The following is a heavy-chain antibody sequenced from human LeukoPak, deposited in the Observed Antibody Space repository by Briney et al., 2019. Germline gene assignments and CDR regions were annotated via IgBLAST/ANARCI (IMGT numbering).Heavy chain of an antibody. CDR2: ISGSGGST. V-gene: IGHV3-23*01. CDR1: GFTVSSNY. Sequence: GGSLRLSCAASGFTVSSNYMSWVRQAPGKGLEWVSAISGSGGSTYYADSVKGRFTISRDNSKNTLYLQMNSLRAEDTAVYYCAKDPGYDFWSGPEFRYFDLWGRGTLVTVSS. D-gene: IGHD3-3*01. CDR3: AKDPGYDFWSGPEFRYFDL. J-gene: IGHJ2*01.